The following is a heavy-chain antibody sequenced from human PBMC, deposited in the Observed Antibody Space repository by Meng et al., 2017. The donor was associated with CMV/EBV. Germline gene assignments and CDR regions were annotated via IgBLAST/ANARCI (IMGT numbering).Heavy chain of an antibody. D-gene: IGHD3-10*01. CDR3: ARGESGDLLWFGSSYPAGFDP. Sequence: GGSLRLSCAASGFTFSSYEMNWVRQAPGKGLEWVSYISSSGSTIYYADSVKGRFTISRDNAKNSLYLQMNSLRAEDTAVYYCARGESGDLLWFGSSYPAGFDPWGQGTLVTVSS. CDR1: GFTFSSYE. V-gene: IGHV3-48*03. CDR2: ISSSGSTI. J-gene: IGHJ5*02.